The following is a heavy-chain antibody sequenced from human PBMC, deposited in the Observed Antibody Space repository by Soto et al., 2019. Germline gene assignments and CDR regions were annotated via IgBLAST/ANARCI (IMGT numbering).Heavy chain of an antibody. Sequence: QVQLVQSGAEVKKPGASVKVSCKASGYTFTSYGISWVRQAPGQGLEWMGWISAYNGNTNYAQKLQGRVTMTTDTSTRTAYMELRSLRSDDTAVYYGARGPLEYSSSSGLRIYYCYGMEVWGKGPTVTVSS. CDR2: ISAYNGNT. V-gene: IGHV1-18*04. CDR3: ARGPLEYSSSSGLRIYYCYGMEV. D-gene: IGHD6-6*01. CDR1: GYTFTSYG. J-gene: IGHJ6*04.